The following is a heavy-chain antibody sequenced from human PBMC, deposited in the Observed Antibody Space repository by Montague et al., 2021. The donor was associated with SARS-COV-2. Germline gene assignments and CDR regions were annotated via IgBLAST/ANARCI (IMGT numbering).Heavy chain of an antibody. CDR3: ARLRGDYGGTYDTFDI. J-gene: IGHJ3*02. CDR2: SGST. D-gene: IGHD4-23*01. Sequence: SGSTYYNPSLKSRVTISVDASKNQFSLKLSSVTAADTAVYYCARLRGDYGGTYDTFDIWVKGTMVTVSA. V-gene: IGHV4-39*01.